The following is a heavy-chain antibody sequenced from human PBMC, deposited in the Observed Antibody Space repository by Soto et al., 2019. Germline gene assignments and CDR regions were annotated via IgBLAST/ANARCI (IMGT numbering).Heavy chain of an antibody. CDR1: GFTFRSFV. V-gene: IGHV3-30*19. D-gene: IGHD3-16*01. Sequence: QVQLVESGGGVVQPGTSLRLSCVGSGFTFRSFVIHRVRQAPGKGLEWVALTSYDGSNKYYDDSVKGRFTISRDNSRNTVDLQMDSLRLEDTALYFCARWGTTGGLDVWGQGTLVSVSS. CDR2: TSYDGSNK. CDR3: ARWGTTGGLDV. J-gene: IGHJ4*02.